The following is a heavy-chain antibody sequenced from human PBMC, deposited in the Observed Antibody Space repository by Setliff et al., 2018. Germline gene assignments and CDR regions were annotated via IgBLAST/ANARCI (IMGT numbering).Heavy chain of an antibody. J-gene: IGHJ4*02. Sequence: ASVKVSCKASGYTLSNSILSWVRQAPGQGLEWVGWISAYNGKTYSAQKFQDRVTLTTHTSTNMGYLELRDLRSDDTAIYYCSRLVRYCTRTSCQRLSGDDYWGQGALVTVS. D-gene: IGHD2-2*01. CDR3: SRLVRYCTRTSCQRLSGDDY. CDR2: ISAYNGKT. V-gene: IGHV1-18*01. CDR1: GYTLSNSI.